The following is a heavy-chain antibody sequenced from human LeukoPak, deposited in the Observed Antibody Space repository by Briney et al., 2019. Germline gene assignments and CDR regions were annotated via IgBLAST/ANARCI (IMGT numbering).Heavy chain of an antibody. CDR3: ASGTPYCSGGSCYSYYFDY. Sequence: SVKVSCKASGGTFSSYAISWVRQAPGQGLEWMGGIIPIFGTANYAQKFQGRVTITADESTSTAYMELGSLGSEDTAVYYCASGTPYCSGGSCYSYYFDYWGQGTLVTVSS. D-gene: IGHD2-15*01. CDR2: IIPIFGTA. V-gene: IGHV1-69*13. CDR1: GGTFSSYA. J-gene: IGHJ4*02.